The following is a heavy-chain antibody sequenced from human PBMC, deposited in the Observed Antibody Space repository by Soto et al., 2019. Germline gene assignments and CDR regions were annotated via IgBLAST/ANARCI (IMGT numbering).Heavy chain of an antibody. D-gene: IGHD1-26*01. CDR3: ARDRRMGRELLLFRHYYYYGMDA. J-gene: IGHJ6*02. V-gene: IGHV3-15*07. Sequence: GGSLRLSCAASGFTFITAWINWVRQAPGKGLEWVGRIKSKTDGGTTDFAAPVKGRFTISRDDSKNTLYLQMNSLTPEDTAVYYCARDRRMGRELLLFRHYYYYGMDAWGQGTTVTVSS. CDR2: IKSKTDGGTT. CDR1: GFTFITAW.